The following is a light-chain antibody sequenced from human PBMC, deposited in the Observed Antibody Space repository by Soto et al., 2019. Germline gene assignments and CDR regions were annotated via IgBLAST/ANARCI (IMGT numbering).Light chain of an antibody. CDR1: SSNIGAGYG. V-gene: IGLV1-40*01. Sequence: QSVLTQPPSVSGAPGQRVTVSCTGSSSNIGAGYGVNWYQQVPGTAPKLLIYGNSNRPSGVPDRCSGSKSGTSASLAITGLQAEDEADYYCQSYDSSLSGSGVFGGGTKLTVL. J-gene: IGLJ3*02. CDR2: GNS. CDR3: QSYDSSLSGSGV.